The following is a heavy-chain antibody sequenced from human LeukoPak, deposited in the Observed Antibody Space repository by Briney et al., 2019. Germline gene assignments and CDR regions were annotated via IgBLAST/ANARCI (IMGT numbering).Heavy chain of an antibody. J-gene: IGHJ5*02. D-gene: IGHD2/OR15-2a*01. Sequence: PGGSLRLSCAASGFTFTSSAMSLGRQAPGKGLEWVSTISASGLSTYHTDSVTGRFTISRDNSKNTLYLQMNSLKAEDTAVDYRARSRIVLHPFDPWGQGSLVTVS. CDR3: ARSRIVLHPFDP. V-gene: IGHV3-23*01. CDR1: GFTFTSSA. CDR2: ISASGLST.